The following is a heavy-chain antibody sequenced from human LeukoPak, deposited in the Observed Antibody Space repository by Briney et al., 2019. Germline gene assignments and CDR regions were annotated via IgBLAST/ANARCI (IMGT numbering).Heavy chain of an antibody. Sequence: ASVKVSCKASGYTFTSYYMHWVRQAPGQGLEWMGIINHSGSSTRYAQKIQGRISMTKDMSMSTVFMELSSLRSEDTAVYYCARDWGYCSGGSCYRGAFDIWGQGTMVTVSS. V-gene: IGHV1-46*01. CDR3: ARDWGYCSGGSCYRGAFDI. CDR2: INHSGSST. D-gene: IGHD2-15*01. CDR1: GYTFTSYY. J-gene: IGHJ3*02.